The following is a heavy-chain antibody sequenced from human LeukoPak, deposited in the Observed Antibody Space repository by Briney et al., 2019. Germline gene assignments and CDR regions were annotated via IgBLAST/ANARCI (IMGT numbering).Heavy chain of an antibody. J-gene: IGHJ6*03. CDR3: ARAVQLERPPPLIGYYYMDV. V-gene: IGHV4-61*05. CDR1: GYSISSGYY. D-gene: IGHD1-1*01. CDR2: IYYSGST. Sequence: PSETLSLTCTVSGYSISSGYYWGWIRQPPGKGLEWIGYIYYSGSTNYNPSLKSRVTISVDTSKNQFSLKLNSVTAADTAVYYCARAVQLERPPPLIGYYYMDVWGKGTTVTVSS.